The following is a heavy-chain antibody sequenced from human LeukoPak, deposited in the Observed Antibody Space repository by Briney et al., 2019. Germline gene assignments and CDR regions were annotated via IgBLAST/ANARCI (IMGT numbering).Heavy chain of an antibody. Sequence: SVKVSCKASGYTFTSYGISWVRQAPGQGLEWMGWISAYNGNTNYAQKLQGRVTMTTDTSTSTAYMELRSLRSDDKAVYYCASNYYDSSGYSNSFDYWGQGTLVTVSS. CDR1: GYTFTSYG. J-gene: IGHJ4*02. V-gene: IGHV1-18*01. D-gene: IGHD3-22*01. CDR2: ISAYNGNT. CDR3: ASNYYDSSGYSNSFDY.